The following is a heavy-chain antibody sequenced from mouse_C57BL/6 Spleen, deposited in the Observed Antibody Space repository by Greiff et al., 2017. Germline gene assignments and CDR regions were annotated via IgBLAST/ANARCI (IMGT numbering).Heavy chain of an antibody. CDR3: ARTDDGYYAGWFAY. J-gene: IGHJ3*01. Sequence: EVQLQQSGPELVKPGASVKIPCKASGYTFTDYNMAWVKQSHGKSLEWIGDINPNNGGTIYNQKFKGKATLTVDTSSSTAYMELRSLTSEDTAVYYCARTDDGYYAGWFAYWGQGTLVTVSA. D-gene: IGHD2-3*01. CDR2: INPNNGGT. CDR1: GYTFTDYN. V-gene: IGHV1-18*01.